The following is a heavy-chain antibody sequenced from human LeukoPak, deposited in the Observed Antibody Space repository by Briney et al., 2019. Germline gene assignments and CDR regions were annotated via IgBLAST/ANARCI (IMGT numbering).Heavy chain of an antibody. CDR3: VKGYSGPPGSFDF. CDR2: INGDGSIT. J-gene: IGHJ4*02. D-gene: IGHD3-10*01. CDR1: RLTLSGYW. V-gene: IGHV3-74*01. Sequence: GGSLRLSCAGSRLTLSGYWMQWVRQAPGEGLVWVSRINGDGSITNYADSVKGRFTISRDNSKNMLYLQMNSLGADDTALYYCVKGYSGPPGSFDFWGQGTLVTVSS.